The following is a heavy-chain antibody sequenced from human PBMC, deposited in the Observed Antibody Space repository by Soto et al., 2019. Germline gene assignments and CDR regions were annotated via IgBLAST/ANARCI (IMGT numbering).Heavy chain of an antibody. J-gene: IGHJ4*02. Sequence: QVQLVESGGGVVQPGRSLRLSCAASGFAFNTYGMHWVRQAPGKGLEWVAVISNDGSNKYYADSVKGRFTISRDNSKNTPDLHMDSLRPEDTAVYFCAKDFEWVRLAYFFDYWGQGTLVTVSS. V-gene: IGHV3-30*18. CDR2: ISNDGSNK. D-gene: IGHD5-12*01. CDR3: AKDFEWVRLAYFFDY. CDR1: GFAFNTYG.